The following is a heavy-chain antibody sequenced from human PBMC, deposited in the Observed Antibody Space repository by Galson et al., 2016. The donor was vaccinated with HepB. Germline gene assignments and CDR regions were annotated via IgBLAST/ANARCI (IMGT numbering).Heavy chain of an antibody. CDR2: INITVSRT. J-gene: IGHJ4*02. CDR1: GFTFSSYA. D-gene: IGHD6-13*01. CDR3: AKRIGAGGQFDY. V-gene: IGHV3-23*01. Sequence: SLRLSCAASGFTFSSYAMSGVRQAPGKGLEWVSAINITVSRTSSADSVKGRFTISRDNSKNTLYLQMNTLRSEDTAIYYCAKRIGAGGQFDYWGQGTLVTVSS.